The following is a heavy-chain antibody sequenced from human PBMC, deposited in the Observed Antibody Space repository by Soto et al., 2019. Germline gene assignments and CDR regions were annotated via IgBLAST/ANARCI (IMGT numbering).Heavy chain of an antibody. Sequence: GGSLRLSCAASGFTFSGSAMHWVRQASGKGLEWVGRIRSKANSYATAYAASVKGRFTISRDDSKNTAYLQMNSLKTEDTAVYYCTRHAVATFYYCCMDVWGQGTTVTVSS. CDR2: IRSKANSYAT. D-gene: IGHD5-12*01. CDR1: GFTFSGSA. CDR3: TRHAVATFYYCCMDV. V-gene: IGHV3-73*01. J-gene: IGHJ6*02.